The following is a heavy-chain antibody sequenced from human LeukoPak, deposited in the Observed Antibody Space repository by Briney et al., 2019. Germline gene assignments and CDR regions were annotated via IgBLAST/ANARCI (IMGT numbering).Heavy chain of an antibody. V-gene: IGHV4-34*01. D-gene: IGHD3-10*01. CDR2: IDHSGST. CDR1: GGTFRGFF. Sequence: SETLSLTCAVSGGTFRGFFWSWIRQPPGKGPAWIGEIDHSGSTNYDPSLESRVTLSVDTSKNQVSLTLNSVTAADTAVYYCARGLRFHIGSGNWFDLWGQGTLVPVSS. CDR3: ARGLRFHIGSGNWFDL. J-gene: IGHJ5*02.